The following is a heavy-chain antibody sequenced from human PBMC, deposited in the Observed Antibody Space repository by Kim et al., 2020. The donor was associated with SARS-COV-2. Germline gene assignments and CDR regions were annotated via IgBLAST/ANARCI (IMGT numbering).Heavy chain of an antibody. Sequence: SHPSPKSRVTISVDTSKNQFSLKLSSVTAVDTAVYYCARLPRLSDTVTTWWGQGTLVTVSS. V-gene: IGHV4-39*01. D-gene: IGHD4-17*01. CDR3: ARLPRLSDTVTTW. J-gene: IGHJ4*02.